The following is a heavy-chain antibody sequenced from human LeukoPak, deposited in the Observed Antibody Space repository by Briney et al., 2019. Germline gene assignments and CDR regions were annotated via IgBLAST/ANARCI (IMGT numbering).Heavy chain of an antibody. CDR1: GGSISSSNSY. CDR3: ATHVRGGNGFDP. J-gene: IGHJ5*02. D-gene: IGHD4-23*01. CDR2: ISHSGTI. V-gene: IGHV4-39*01. Sequence: SEALSLTCIVFGGSISSSNSYWDWLRQPPGRGLEWTGDISHSGTINYNPSLRTRVTISADTSKNQFSLKLNSVIAADTAVYYCATHVRGGNGFDPWGQGTLVTVSS.